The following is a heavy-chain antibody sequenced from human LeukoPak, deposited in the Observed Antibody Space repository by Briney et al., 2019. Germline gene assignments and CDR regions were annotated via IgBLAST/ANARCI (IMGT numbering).Heavy chain of an antibody. CDR1: GYTFTNYD. V-gene: IGHV1-8*01. J-gene: IGHJ6*02. CDR3: ARGRDYYYGIDV. Sequence: GASVKVSCKTSGYTFTNYDINWVRRATGQGLEWMGWMNPSSGNSGKAQKFQGRLTMTRDTSMTTAYMELTSLRSDDTAVYYCARGRDYYYGIDVWGQGTTVTVYS. CDR2: MNPSSGNS.